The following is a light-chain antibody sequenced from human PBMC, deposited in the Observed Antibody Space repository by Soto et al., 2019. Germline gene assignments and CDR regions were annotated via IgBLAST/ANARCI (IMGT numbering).Light chain of an antibody. Sequence: QSALTQPASVSGSPGQSITISCTGTSSDVGSYNLVSWYQQHPGKAPKLMIYEGSKRPSGVSNRFSGSKSGNTASLTISVLQAEDEADYYCCSYAGSSTGVFGGGTKLTVL. CDR1: SSDVGSYNL. CDR3: CSYAGSSTGV. V-gene: IGLV2-23*01. J-gene: IGLJ2*01. CDR2: EGS.